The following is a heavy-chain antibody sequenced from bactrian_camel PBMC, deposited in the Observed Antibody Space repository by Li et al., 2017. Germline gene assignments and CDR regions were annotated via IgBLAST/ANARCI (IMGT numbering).Heavy chain of an antibody. D-gene: IGHD2*01. CDR1: THTGTICI. Sequence: QVQLVESGGGSVQTGGSLTLSCAASTHTGTICIRDWYRQAPGKEREGVARIWTGAGVTYYPDSVKGRFTISHDKAKNTVYLQMNSLQPEDTAMYYCAARRCGFSGDWFRADDYPTWGQGTQVTVS. J-gene: IGHJ6*01. CDR3: AARRCGFSGDWFRADDYPT. V-gene: IGHV3S1*01. CDR2: IWTGAGVT.